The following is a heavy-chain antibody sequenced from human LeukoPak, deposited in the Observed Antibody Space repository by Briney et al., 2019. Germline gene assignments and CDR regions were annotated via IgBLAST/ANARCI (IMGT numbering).Heavy chain of an antibody. J-gene: IGHJ4*02. V-gene: IGHV3-7*05. D-gene: IGHD4-23*01. CDR3: ARGDYGGDYFDY. CDR1: GFAFSGHW. CDR2: IKQDGGMK. Sequence: GGSLRLSCAASGFAFSGHWMGWVRQAPGKGLEWVANIKQDGGMKYHVDSVRGRFTISRDNAKNSLYLQMDSLRAEDTAVYYCARGDYGGDYFDYWGQGTLVTVSS.